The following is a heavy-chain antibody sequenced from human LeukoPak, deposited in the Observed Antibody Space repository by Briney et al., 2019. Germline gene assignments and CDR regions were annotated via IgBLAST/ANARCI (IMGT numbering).Heavy chain of an antibody. V-gene: IGHV3-30*04. CDR2: ISYDGSNK. J-gene: IGHJ4*02. CDR3: AKDIAYSYGPFDY. CDR1: GFTFSSYS. D-gene: IGHD5-18*01. Sequence: PGGSLRLSCAASGFTFSSYSMHWVRQAPGKGLEWVAVISYDGSNKYYADSVKGRFTISRDNSKNTLYLQMNSLRAEDTAVYYCAKDIAYSYGPFDYWGQGTLVTVSS.